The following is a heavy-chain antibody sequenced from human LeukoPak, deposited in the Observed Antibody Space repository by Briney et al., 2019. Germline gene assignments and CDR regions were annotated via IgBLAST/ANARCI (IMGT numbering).Heavy chain of an antibody. CDR3: ARGAVMGYYYYYMDV. CDR2: IYSGGST. J-gene: IGHJ6*03. Sequence: GGSLRLSCAASGFTVSSNYMSWVRQAPGKGLEWVSVIYSGGSTYYADSVKGRFTISRDNSKNTLYPQMNSLRAEDTAVYYCARGAVMGYYYYYMDVWGKGTTVTVSS. V-gene: IGHV3-66*02. D-gene: IGHD2-21*01. CDR1: GFTVSSNY.